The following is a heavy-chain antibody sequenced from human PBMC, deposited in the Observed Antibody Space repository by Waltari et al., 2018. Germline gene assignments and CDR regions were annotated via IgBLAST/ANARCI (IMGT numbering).Heavy chain of an antibody. D-gene: IGHD6-25*01. Sequence: QLQLQESGPGLVKPSETLSLTCSVSGGSISDNYFYWGWIRQSPGRELEWFGGISYGGTTQYNPSLESLVTILLDTSKNQFSLKVRSVTAADTAIYFCAREAASTSKWFDPWGQGILVTVSS. CDR3: AREAASTSKWFDP. CDR2: ISYGGTT. CDR1: GGSISDNYFY. V-gene: IGHV4-39*02. J-gene: IGHJ5*02.